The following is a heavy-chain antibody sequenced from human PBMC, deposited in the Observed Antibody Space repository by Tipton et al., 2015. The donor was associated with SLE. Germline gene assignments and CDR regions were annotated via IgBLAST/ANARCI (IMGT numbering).Heavy chain of an antibody. J-gene: IGHJ2*01. CDR1: GDSISSSNYY. CDR3: ATRRSRWLQLGYFDL. D-gene: IGHD5-24*01. CDR2: IYYTGTT. V-gene: IGHV4-39*07. Sequence: TLSLTCTVSGDSISSSNYYCGWLRQSPGKGLEWIGTIYYTGTTNYNPSLQSRVAISVDTSRNQFSLKLTSVTAADTAVYYCATRRSRWLQLGYFDLWGRGTLVTVSS.